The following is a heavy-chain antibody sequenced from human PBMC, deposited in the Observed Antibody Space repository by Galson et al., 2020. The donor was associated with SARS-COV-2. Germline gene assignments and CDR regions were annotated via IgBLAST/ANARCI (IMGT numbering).Heavy chain of an antibody. Sequence: ASVKVSCQASGYTYSDYYMHWVRQAPGQGLEWMGWINPQNGETKFAQKFRGRVTMTRDTSINTVYLEVNRLRYDDTAVYCCASSRCDGAFDLWGQGALVTVSS. CDR2: INPQNGET. D-gene: IGHD2-21*01. V-gene: IGHV1-2*02. CDR3: ASSRCDGAFDL. CDR1: GYTYSDYY. J-gene: IGHJ3*01.